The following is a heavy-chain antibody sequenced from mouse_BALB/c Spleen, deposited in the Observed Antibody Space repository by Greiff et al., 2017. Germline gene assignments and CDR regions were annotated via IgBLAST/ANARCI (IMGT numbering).Heavy chain of an antibody. J-gene: IGHJ4*01. D-gene: IGHD1-1*01. CDR1: GDSITSGY. Sequence: DVKLQESGPSLVKPSQTLSLTCSVTGDSITSGYWNWIRKFPGNKLEYMGYISYSGSTYYNPSLKSRISITRDTSKNQYYLQLNSVTTEDTATYYCARYTPIYYYGSSYPSAMDYWGQGTSVTVSS. V-gene: IGHV3-8*02. CDR3: ARYTPIYYYGSSYPSAMDY. CDR2: ISYSGST.